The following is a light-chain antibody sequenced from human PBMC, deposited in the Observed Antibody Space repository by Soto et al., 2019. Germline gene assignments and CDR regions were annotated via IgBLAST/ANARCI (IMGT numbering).Light chain of an antibody. J-gene: IGKJ1*01. CDR1: RGIGTY. CDR2: AAS. V-gene: IGKV1-27*01. Sequence: DIQMTQSPSSLSASVGDRVTISCRASRGIGTYLAWYQQKPGKVPKLLIYAASTLQSGVPSRFSGSGSGTDFTLTISSLQPEDVATYYCQKYNSAPWTFGQGTKVEIK. CDR3: QKYNSAPWT.